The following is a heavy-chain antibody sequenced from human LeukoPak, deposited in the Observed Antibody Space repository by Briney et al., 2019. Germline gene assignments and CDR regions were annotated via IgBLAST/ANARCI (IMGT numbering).Heavy chain of an antibody. V-gene: IGHV3-74*01. Sequence: GGSLRLSCAASGFTFSSYWMHWVRQAPGKGLVWVSRINSDGSSASYADSVKGRFTISRDNAKNTLYLQMNSLRAEDTAVYYCARGGYCSSTSCFYWGQGTLVTVSS. CDR1: GFTFSSYW. D-gene: IGHD2-2*01. J-gene: IGHJ4*02. CDR2: INSDGSSA. CDR3: ARGGYCSSTSCFY.